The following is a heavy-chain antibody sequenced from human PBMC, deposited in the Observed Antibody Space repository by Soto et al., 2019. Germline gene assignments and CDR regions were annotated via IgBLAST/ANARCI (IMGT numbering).Heavy chain of an antibody. J-gene: IGHJ4*02. D-gene: IGHD6-19*01. Sequence: GASVKVSCKASGGTLSSYAISWVRQAPGQGLEWMGGIIPIFGTANYAQKFQGRVTITADESTSTAYMELSSLRSEDTAVYYCARVRFSGYSSPWYYFDYWGQGTLVTVSS. V-gene: IGHV1-69*13. CDR1: GGTLSSYA. CDR2: IIPIFGTA. CDR3: ARVRFSGYSSPWYYFDY.